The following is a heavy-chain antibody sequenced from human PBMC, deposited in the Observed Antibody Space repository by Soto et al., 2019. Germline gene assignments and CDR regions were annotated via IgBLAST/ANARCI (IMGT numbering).Heavy chain of an antibody. D-gene: IGHD3-3*01. J-gene: IGHJ3*02. CDR2: ISSRGDSA. CDR1: GFIFSTYA. Sequence: PGGTLRLSCAASGFIFSTYAMNWVRQAPGKGLEWVSAISSRGDSAYYAESVRGRFTISRDNSINTLYLQMRSLRPEDTAVYYCAPPRVQSLSDAIDICRQGTM. V-gene: IGHV3-23*01. CDR3: APPRVQSLSDAIDI.